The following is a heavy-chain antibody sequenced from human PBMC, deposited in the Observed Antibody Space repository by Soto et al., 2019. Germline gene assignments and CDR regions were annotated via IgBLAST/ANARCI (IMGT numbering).Heavy chain of an antibody. CDR1: GFTFRNYG. J-gene: IGHJ3*02. V-gene: IGHV3-48*01. Sequence: GGSLRLSCAASGFTFRNYGMSWVRQAPGKGLEWVSYIGIGSSTKYYADSVKGRFTISRDNAKNTLYLQMGSLRAEDMAVYYCARALGYAFDIWGQGTMVTVSS. D-gene: IGHD7-27*01. CDR2: IGIGSSTK. CDR3: ARALGYAFDI.